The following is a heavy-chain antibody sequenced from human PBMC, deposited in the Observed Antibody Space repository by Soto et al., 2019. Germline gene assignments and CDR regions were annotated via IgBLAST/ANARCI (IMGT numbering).Heavy chain of an antibody. V-gene: IGHV3-33*01. CDR1: GFTFSSYG. D-gene: IGHD2-21*01. Sequence: PGGSLRLSCAASGFTFSSYGMHWVRQAPGKGLEWVAVIWYDGSNKYYADSVKGRFTISRDNSKNTLYLQMNSLRAEDTAVYYCARGSSNYYYYYGMDVWGQGTTVTVSS. CDR2: IWYDGSNK. J-gene: IGHJ6*02. CDR3: ARGSSNYYYYYGMDV.